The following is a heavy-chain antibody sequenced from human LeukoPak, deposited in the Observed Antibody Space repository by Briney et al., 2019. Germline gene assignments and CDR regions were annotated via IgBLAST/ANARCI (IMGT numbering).Heavy chain of an antibody. CDR3: AKAGGQLEFDY. CDR2: ISWNSGSI. Sequence: PGRSLRLSCAASGFTFDDYAMHWVRQAPGKGLEWVSGISWNSGSIGYADSVKGRFTISRDNAKNSLYLQMNSLRAEDTALYYCAKAGGQLEFDYWGQGTLVTVSS. CDR1: GFTFDDYA. V-gene: IGHV3-9*01. D-gene: IGHD6-13*01. J-gene: IGHJ4*02.